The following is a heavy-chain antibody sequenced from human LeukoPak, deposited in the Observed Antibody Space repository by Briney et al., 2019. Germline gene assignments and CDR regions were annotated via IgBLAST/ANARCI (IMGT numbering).Heavy chain of an antibody. Sequence: ASVRVSGKASGFTFSEYYIHGVRQAPEQGPEWMGWINPKTGDTDSAQKFQGRVTLTRASAIGTASLDLSGLTSADTAMYYCARAGEDSTGHYDLFHIWGQGTMVTVSS. D-gene: IGHD3-22*01. V-gene: IGHV1-2*02. CDR2: INPKTGDT. J-gene: IGHJ3*02. CDR3: ARAGEDSTGHYDLFHI. CDR1: GFTFSEYY.